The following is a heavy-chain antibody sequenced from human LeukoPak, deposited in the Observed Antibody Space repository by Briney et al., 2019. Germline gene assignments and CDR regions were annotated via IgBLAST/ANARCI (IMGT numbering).Heavy chain of an antibody. J-gene: IGHJ3*02. D-gene: IGHD3-16*02. CDR2: IYPGDSDT. CDR1: GYSFTNYW. CDR3: ARSRAETVPVWGSYRHHDAFDI. Sequence: GESLQISCKGSGYSFTNYWIGWVRPMPGKGLEWMGIIYPGDSDTTYKPSFQGQVTISADKSISTAYLQWSSLKASDTAMYYCARSRAETVPVWGSYRHHDAFDIWGQGTMVTVSS. V-gene: IGHV5-51*01.